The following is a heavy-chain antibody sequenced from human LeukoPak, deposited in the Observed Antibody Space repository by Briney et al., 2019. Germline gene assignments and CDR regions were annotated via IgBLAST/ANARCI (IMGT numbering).Heavy chain of an antibody. CDR1: GGFISSGTYY. CDR2: VYSSGST. D-gene: IGHD2-2*01. J-gene: IGHJ4*02. Sequence: SQTLSLTCTVSGGFISSGTYYWSWIRQPAGKGLEWIGRVYSSGSTNYNPSLKSRVTMSVDTSKNQFSLKLSSVTAADTAVYYCARVSGAFVVVPAAGAYFDYWGQGTLVTVSS. CDR3: ARVSGAFVVVPAAGAYFDY. V-gene: IGHV4-61*02.